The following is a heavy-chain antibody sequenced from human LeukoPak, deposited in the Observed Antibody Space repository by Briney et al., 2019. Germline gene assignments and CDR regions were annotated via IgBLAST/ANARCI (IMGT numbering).Heavy chain of an antibody. V-gene: IGHV3-53*01. J-gene: IGHJ4*02. D-gene: IGHD3/OR15-3a*01. Sequence: SGGSLRLSCAASGFTVSSNYMSWVRQAPGKGLEWVSVIYSGGSTYYADSVKGRFTISRDNSKNTLYLQMNSLRAEDTAVYYCARSGVDYLFDYWGQGTLVTVSS. CDR1: GFTVSSNY. CDR3: ARSGVDYLFDY. CDR2: IYSGGST.